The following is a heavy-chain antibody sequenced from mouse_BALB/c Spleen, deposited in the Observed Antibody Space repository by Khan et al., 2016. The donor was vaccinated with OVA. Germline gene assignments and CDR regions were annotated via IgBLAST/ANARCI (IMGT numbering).Heavy chain of an antibody. CDR2: ISTGGHYT. J-gene: IGHJ4*01. Sequence: EVELVESGGGVVKPGGSLKLSCSASGFTFSSFAMPWVRQTPEKRLEWVATISTGGHYTFYPDSVKGRFTISRDTARNTLYLQMSSLRSEDTAMYYCARSLVDYYAMDYWGQGTSVTVSS. D-gene: IGHD2-2*01. V-gene: IGHV5-9-3*01. CDR1: GFTFSSFA. CDR3: ARSLVDYYAMDY.